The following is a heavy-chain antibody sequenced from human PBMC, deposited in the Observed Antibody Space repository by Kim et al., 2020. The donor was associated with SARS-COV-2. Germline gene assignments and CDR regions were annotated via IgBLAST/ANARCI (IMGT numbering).Heavy chain of an antibody. CDR3: ARSRDIVVVVAATPSIWFDP. J-gene: IGHJ5*02. Sequence: RITISRDNAKNSLYLQMNSLRAEDTAVYYCARSRDIVVVVAATPSIWFDPWGQGTLVTVSS. V-gene: IGHV3-11*06. D-gene: IGHD2-15*01.